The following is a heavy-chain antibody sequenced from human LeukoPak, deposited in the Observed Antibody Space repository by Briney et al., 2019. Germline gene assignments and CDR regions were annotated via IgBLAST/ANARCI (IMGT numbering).Heavy chain of an antibody. CDR3: TREVRSAWASFDP. CDR2: IHYSARI. D-gene: IGHD1-26*01. J-gene: IGHJ5*02. V-gene: IGHV4-38-2*02. CDR1: GYSISRGYD. Sequence: SETLSLTCTLSGYSISRGYDWGWIRQPPGKGLEGIGSIHYSARIYYNPSLKSRLTISPDTSKNQFSLKLTSVTAADTAVYYCTREVRSAWASFDPWGQGTLVIVSS.